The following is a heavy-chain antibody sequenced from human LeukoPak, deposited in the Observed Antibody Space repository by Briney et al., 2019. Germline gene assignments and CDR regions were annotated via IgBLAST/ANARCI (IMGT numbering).Heavy chain of an antibody. V-gene: IGHV3-7*01. D-gene: IGHD3/OR15-3a*01. J-gene: IGHJ4*02. CDR1: GFVFSTYW. CDR3: ASGRHDFLY. Sequence: PGGSLRLSCAASGFVFSTYWMTWVRQAPGKGLEWVANINLDGTEEHYVDSFLKSRFTISRDNAKNSLYLQMNDLRVEDTAVYYCASGRHDFLYWGQGTLVTVSS. CDR2: INLDGTEE.